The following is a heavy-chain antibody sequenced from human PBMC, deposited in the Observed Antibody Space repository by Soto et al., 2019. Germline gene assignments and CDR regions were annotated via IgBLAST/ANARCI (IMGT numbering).Heavy chain of an antibody. Sequence: VGSLRLSCAASGFTFSSYGMHWVRQAPGKGLEWVAVISYDGSNKYYADSVKGRFTISRDNSKNTLYLQMNSLRAEDTAVYYRAKDRGIAARRISWYFDLWGRGTLVTVSS. CDR2: ISYDGSNK. V-gene: IGHV3-30*18. D-gene: IGHD6-6*01. CDR1: GFTFSSYG. CDR3: AKDRGIAARRISWYFDL. J-gene: IGHJ2*01.